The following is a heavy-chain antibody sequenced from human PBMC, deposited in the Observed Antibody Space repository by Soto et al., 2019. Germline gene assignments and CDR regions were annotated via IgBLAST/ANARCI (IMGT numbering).Heavy chain of an antibody. CDR2: IDPSDSYT. V-gene: IGHV5-10-1*01. Sequence: PGGSLKISCKGSGYSFTSYWISWVRQMPGKGLEWMGRIDPSDSYTNYSPSFQGHVTISADKSISTAYLQWSSLKASDTAMYYCAIERGRQVHSYGYFDGFDPWGQGTLVTVSS. CDR1: GYSFTSYW. CDR3: AIERGRQVHSYGYFDGFDP. J-gene: IGHJ5*02. D-gene: IGHD5-18*01.